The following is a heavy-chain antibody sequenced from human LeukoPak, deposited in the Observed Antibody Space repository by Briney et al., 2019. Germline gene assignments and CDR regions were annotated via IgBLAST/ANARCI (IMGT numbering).Heavy chain of an antibody. CDR3: ARSVTMIVSYFDY. Sequence: GESLKISCKGSGYSFTSYWIGWVRQMPGKGLEWMGIIYPGDSDTRYSPSSQGQVTISADKSISTAYLQWSSLKASDTAMYYCARSVTMIVSYFDYWGQGTLVTVSS. CDR2: IYPGDSDT. J-gene: IGHJ4*02. CDR1: GYSFTSYW. D-gene: IGHD3-22*01. V-gene: IGHV5-51*01.